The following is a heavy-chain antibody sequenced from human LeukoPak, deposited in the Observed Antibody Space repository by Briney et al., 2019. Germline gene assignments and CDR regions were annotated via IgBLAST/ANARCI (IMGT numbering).Heavy chain of an antibody. Sequence: GGSLRLSCAASGFTFSSYGMHWVRQAPGKGLEWVANINQDGTTKQYVGSVRGRFNIFRDNAENSVYLQMNSLTVDDTAVYYCAGERVVSGFDIWGQGTLVTVSS. CDR2: INQDGTTK. V-gene: IGHV3-7*01. CDR1: GFTFSSYG. D-gene: IGHD2/OR15-2a*01. CDR3: AGERVVSGFDI. J-gene: IGHJ3*02.